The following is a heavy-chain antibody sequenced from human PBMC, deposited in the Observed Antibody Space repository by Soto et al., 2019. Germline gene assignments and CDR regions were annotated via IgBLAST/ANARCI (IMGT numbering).Heavy chain of an antibody. V-gene: IGHV3-48*01. Sequence: PGGSLRLSCAASGFTFSSYSMNWVRRAPGKGLEWVSYISSSAGTIYNADSVKGRFTISRDNAKNSVYLRMNSLRAEDTAVYYCARGPGDYDFWSGPGQNYYYYYMDVWGKGTTVTVSS. J-gene: IGHJ6*03. D-gene: IGHD3-3*01. CDR3: ARGPGDYDFWSGPGQNYYYYYMDV. CDR1: GFTFSSYS. CDR2: ISSSAGTI.